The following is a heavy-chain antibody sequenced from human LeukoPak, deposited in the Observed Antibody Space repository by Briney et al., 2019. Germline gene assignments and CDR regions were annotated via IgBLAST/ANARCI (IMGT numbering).Heavy chain of an antibody. J-gene: IGHJ4*02. CDR1: GFTFSSYA. D-gene: IGHD2-15*01. Sequence: GGSLRLSCAASGFTFSSYAMHWVRQAPGKGLEYVSGISSDGGSPFHVNSVKGRFTISRDNSKDTLYLQMGSLRAEDMAVCYCAREYCSGGRCQYYFDYWGQGTLVTVSS. V-gene: IGHV3-64*01. CDR2: ISSDGGSP. CDR3: AREYCSGGRCQYYFDY.